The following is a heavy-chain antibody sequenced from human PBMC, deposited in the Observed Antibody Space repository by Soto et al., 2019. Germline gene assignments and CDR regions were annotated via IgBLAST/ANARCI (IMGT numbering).Heavy chain of an antibody. J-gene: IGHJ2*01. D-gene: IGHD3-10*01. V-gene: IGHV3-23*01. CDR1: GFTFSSYA. CDR3: AKPPGVGLQISNWYFDL. Sequence: GGSLRLSCAASGFTFSSYAMSWVRQAPGKGLEWVSAISGSGGSTYYADSVKGRFTISRDNSKNTLYLQMNSLRAEDTAVYYCAKPPGVGLQISNWYFDLWGRGTLVTVSS. CDR2: ISGSGGST.